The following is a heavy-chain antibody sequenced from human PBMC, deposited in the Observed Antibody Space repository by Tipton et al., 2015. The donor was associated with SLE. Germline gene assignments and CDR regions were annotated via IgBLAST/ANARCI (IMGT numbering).Heavy chain of an antibody. V-gene: IGHV1-18*01. Sequence: QSGAEVKKPGASVKVSCKASGYTFTSYCITWVRQAPGQGLEWMGWISGYNGNTNYAQKLQGRVTMTTDTSTSTAYMELRSLRSDDTAVYYCARLGDWDFYYYMDVWGKRATVTVSS. J-gene: IGHJ6*03. CDR3: ARLGDWDFYYYMDV. CDR2: ISGYNGNT. CDR1: GYTFTSYC. D-gene: IGHD3-16*01.